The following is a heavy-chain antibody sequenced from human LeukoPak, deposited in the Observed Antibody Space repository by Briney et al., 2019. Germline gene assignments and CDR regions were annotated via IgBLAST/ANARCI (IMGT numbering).Heavy chain of an antibody. CDR1: GFTFGSYA. Sequence: GGSLRLSCAASGFTFGSYAMSWVRQAPGKGLEWVSAISGSGGSTYYADSVKGRFTISRDNSKNTLYLQMNSLRAEDTAVYYCAKDGPDIVVVPAVTQHWGQGTLVTVSS. J-gene: IGHJ4*02. V-gene: IGHV3-23*01. D-gene: IGHD2-2*01. CDR2: ISGSGGST. CDR3: AKDGPDIVVVPAVTQH.